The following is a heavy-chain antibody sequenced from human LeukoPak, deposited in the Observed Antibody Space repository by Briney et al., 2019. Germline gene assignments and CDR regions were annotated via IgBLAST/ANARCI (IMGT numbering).Heavy chain of an antibody. CDR3: ASARWDY. V-gene: IGHV4-4*02. D-gene: IGHD5-24*01. J-gene: IGHJ4*02. CDR1: GDSISTNHW. CDR2: VYHSGST. Sequence: SGTLSLTCAVSGDSISTNHWWSWVRQPPGKGLEWIGEVYHSGSTNYNPSLKSRVTISVDKSKNLFSLKLTSVTVADTAMYHCASARWDYWGQGTLVTVSS.